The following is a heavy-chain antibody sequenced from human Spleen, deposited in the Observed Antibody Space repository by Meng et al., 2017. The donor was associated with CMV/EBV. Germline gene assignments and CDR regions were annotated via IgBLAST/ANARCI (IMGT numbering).Heavy chain of an antibody. V-gene: IGHV1-8*02. D-gene: IGHD3-16*02. J-gene: IGHJ6*02. CDR3: ARGPFYDSVWGSYRPVYHYAMDV. CDR2: MNPKSGNT. Sequence: ASVKGSCKASGYTFTRYDINWVRQATGQGLEWMGWMNPKSGNTGHAQKFQGRVTMTRDTSTGTAYMELSTLRSEDTAVYYCARGPFYDSVWGSYRPVYHYAMDVWGQGTTVTVSS. CDR1: GYTFTRYD.